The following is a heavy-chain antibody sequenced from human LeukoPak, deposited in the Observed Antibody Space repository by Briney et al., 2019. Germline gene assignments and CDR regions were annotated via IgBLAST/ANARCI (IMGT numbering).Heavy chain of an antibody. J-gene: IGHJ4*02. V-gene: IGHV4-31*03. CDR3: ARTMEVWTNPGYFDY. CDR2: IYYSGST. Sequence: SETLSLTCTVSGGSISSGGYYWSWIRQHPGKGLEWIGYIYYSGSTYYNPSLKSRVTISVDTSKNQFSLKLSSVTAADTAVYYCARTMEVWTNPGYFDYWGQGTLVTVSS. D-gene: IGHD1-1*01. CDR1: GGSISSGGYY.